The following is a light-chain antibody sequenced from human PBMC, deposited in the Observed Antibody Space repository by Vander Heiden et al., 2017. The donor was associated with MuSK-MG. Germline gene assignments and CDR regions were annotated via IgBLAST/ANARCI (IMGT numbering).Light chain of an antibody. Sequence: QSVLIQPPSASESAGQRVTISCSGSSANIGRIYVYWYQQLPGTVPKLLIYRYNRRPSGVPDRFSGSKSGTSASLAISGLRSEDEADYYCAAWDDSLVFGGGTKRTVL. CDR1: SANIGRIY. CDR2: RYN. V-gene: IGLV1-47*01. J-gene: IGLJ2*01. CDR3: AAWDDSLV.